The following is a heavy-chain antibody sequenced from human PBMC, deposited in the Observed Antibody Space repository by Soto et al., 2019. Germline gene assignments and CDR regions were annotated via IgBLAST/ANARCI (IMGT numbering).Heavy chain of an antibody. Sequence: PSETLSLTCTVSGGSISSSSYYWGWIRQPPGKGLEWIGSIYYSGSTYYNPSLKSRVTISVDTSKNQFSLKLSSVTAADTAVYYCARGPQGYDILTGYYTPNYFDYWGQGTLVTVSS. V-gene: IGHV4-39*01. D-gene: IGHD3-9*01. J-gene: IGHJ4*02. CDR3: ARGPQGYDILTGYYTPNYFDY. CDR2: IYYSGST. CDR1: GGSISSSSYY.